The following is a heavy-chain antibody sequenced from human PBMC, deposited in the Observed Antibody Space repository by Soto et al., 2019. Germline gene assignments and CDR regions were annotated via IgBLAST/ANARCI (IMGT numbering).Heavy chain of an antibody. D-gene: IGHD1-1*01. CDR2: INPSGGST. CDR3: AREPGLERGRNYYGMDV. V-gene: IGHV1-46*01. J-gene: IGHJ6*02. Sequence: QVQLVQSGAEVKKPGASVKVSCKASGYTFTSYYMHWVRQAPGQGLEWMGIINPSGGSTSYAQKFQGRVTMTRDTSTSTGYMELGSLRSADTAVYYCAREPGLERGRNYYGMDVWGQGTTVTVSS. CDR1: GYTFTSYY.